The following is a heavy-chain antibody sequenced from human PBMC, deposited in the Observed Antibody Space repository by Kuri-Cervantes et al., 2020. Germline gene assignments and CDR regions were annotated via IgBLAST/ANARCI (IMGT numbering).Heavy chain of an antibody. Sequence: GVLKISCAASGFTFSSYSMNWVRQAPGKGLEWVSSISSSSSYIYYADSVKGRFTISRDNAKNSLYLQMNSLRAEDTAVYYCARDNGIVVVTAGNAFDLWGQGTMVTVSS. CDR3: ARDNGIVVVTAGNAFDL. CDR2: ISSSSSYI. V-gene: IGHV3-21*01. CDR1: GFTFSSYS. J-gene: IGHJ3*01. D-gene: IGHD2-21*02.